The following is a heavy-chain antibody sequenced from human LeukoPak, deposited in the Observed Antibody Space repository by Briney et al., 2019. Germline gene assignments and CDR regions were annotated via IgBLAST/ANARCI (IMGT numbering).Heavy chain of an antibody. CDR2: ISSSSSTI. D-gene: IGHD3-16*02. CDR1: GFTFSSYS. V-gene: IGHV3-48*04. Sequence: GGSLRLSCAASGFTFSSYSMNWVRQAPGKGLEWVSYISSSSSTIYYADSVKGRFTISRDNAKNSLYLQMNSLRAEDTAVYYCARLYRGSGRTAAFDIWGQGTMVTVSS. J-gene: IGHJ3*02. CDR3: ARLYRGSGRTAAFDI.